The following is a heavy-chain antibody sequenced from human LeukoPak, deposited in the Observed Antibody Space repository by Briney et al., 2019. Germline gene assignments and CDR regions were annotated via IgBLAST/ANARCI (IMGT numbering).Heavy chain of an antibody. V-gene: IGHV4-31*03. CDR1: GGSISSGGYY. CDR3: ARDQGGNDFNWFDP. D-gene: IGHD4-23*01. Sequence: SQTLSLTCTVSGGSISSGGYYWSWIRQHPGKGLEWIGYIYYSGSTYYNPSLKSRVTISVDTSKSQFSLKLSSVTAADTAVYYCARDQGGNDFNWFDPWGQGTLVTVSS. J-gene: IGHJ5*02. CDR2: IYYSGST.